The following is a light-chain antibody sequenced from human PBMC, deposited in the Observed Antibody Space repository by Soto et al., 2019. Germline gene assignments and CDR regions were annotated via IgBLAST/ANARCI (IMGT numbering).Light chain of an antibody. CDR1: HDIKNC. J-gene: IGKJ2*01. Sequence: DIQLTQSPPSLSASAGDKVPITCQASHDIKNCLNWYQQKPGKAPKLLIYDADNLQTGVPSRFSGSGAGTEFTFTSGSRQPEDVATYFCQKVDVLPPYTFGQGTKVEIK. V-gene: IGKV1-33*01. CDR2: DAD. CDR3: QKVDVLPPYT.